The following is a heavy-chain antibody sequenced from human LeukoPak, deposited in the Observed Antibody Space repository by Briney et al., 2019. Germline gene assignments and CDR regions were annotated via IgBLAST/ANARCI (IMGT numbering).Heavy chain of an antibody. D-gene: IGHD5-12*01. CDR1: GFTFSTYW. CDR2: IDQGGSAK. V-gene: IGHV3-7*01. CDR3: ARRKFYSAYDPFDY. J-gene: IGHJ4*02. Sequence: PGGSLRLSCAASGFTFSTYWMSWVRQAPGKGPEWVANIDQGGSAKYYVDSVKGRFTISRDNAKNSLYLQMNSLRAEDTAVYYCARRKFYSAYDPFDYWGQGTLVTVSS.